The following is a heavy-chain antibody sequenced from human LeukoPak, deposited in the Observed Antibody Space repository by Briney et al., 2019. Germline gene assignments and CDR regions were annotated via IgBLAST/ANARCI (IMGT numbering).Heavy chain of an antibody. CDR3: AKYVGPPRGYFDY. V-gene: IGHV3-23*01. D-gene: IGHD1-26*01. J-gene: IGHJ4*02. Sequence: GGTLRLSCAASGFTFSSYGMNWVRQAPGKGLEWVSGISGNGGSTYYADSVKGRFTISRDNSKNTLYLQMNSLRAEDTAVYYCAKYVGPPRGYFDYWGQGTLVTVSS. CDR2: ISGNGGST. CDR1: GFTFSSYG.